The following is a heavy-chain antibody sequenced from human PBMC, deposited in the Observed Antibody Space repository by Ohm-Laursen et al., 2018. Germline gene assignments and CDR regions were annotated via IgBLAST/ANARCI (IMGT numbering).Heavy chain of an antibody. CDR2: ISWDGGST. V-gene: IGHV3-43*01. CDR1: GFTFDDYT. J-gene: IGHJ6*02. Sequence: SLRLSCTASGFTFDDYTMHWVRQAPGKGLEWVSLISWDGGSTYYADSVKGRFTISRDNSKNSLYLQMNSLRTEDTALYYCAKALYSSSWYYYGMDVWGQGTTVTVSS. D-gene: IGHD6-13*01. CDR3: AKALYSSSWYYYGMDV.